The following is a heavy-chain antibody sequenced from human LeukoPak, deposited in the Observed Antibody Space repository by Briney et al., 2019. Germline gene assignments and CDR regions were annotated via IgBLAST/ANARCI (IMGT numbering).Heavy chain of an antibody. D-gene: IGHD6-6*01. J-gene: IGHJ4*02. CDR1: GFTFSSYA. CDR3: ARGKISSSPGLLDY. Sequence: PGGSLRLSCAASGFTFSSYAMHWVRQAPGKGLEYVSAISSNGGSTYYANSVKGRFTISRDNSKNTLYLQMGSLRAEDMAVYYCARGKISSSPGLLDYWGQGTLVTVSS. V-gene: IGHV3-64*01. CDR2: ISSNGGST.